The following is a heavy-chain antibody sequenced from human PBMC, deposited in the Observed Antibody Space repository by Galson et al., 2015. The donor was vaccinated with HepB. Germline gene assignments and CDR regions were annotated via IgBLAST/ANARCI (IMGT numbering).Heavy chain of an antibody. CDR3: HGGPLAHPSYYYGMDV. J-gene: IGHJ6*02. CDR1: GFTVSSNY. CDR2: IYSGGST. V-gene: IGHV3-53*01. Sequence: SLRLSCAASGFTVSSNYMSWVRQAPGKGLEWVSVIYSGGSTYYADSVKGRFTISRDNSKNTLYLQMNSLRAEDTAVYYCHGGPLAHPSYYYGMDVWGQGTTVTVSS. D-gene: IGHD3-10*01.